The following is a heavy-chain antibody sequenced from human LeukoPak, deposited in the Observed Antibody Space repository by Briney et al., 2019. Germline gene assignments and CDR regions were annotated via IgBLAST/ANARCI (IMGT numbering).Heavy chain of an antibody. CDR3: ASPLEGGDY. CDR2: IIPIFGTA. V-gene: IGHV1-69*13. Sequence: SVKVSCKASGGTFSSYAISWVRQAPGQGLEWMGGIIPIFGTANYAQKFQGGVTITADEFTSTAYMELSSLRSEDTAVYYCASPLEGGDYWGQGTLVTASS. D-gene: IGHD1-1*01. CDR1: GGTFSSYA. J-gene: IGHJ4*02.